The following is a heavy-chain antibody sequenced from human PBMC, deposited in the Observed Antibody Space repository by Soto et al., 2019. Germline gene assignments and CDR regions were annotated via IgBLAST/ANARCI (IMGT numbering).Heavy chain of an antibody. J-gene: IGHJ6*02. D-gene: IGHD2-15*01. Sequence: GSLRLSGAASGXTFSSYAISWVRQAPGKGLEWVSAISGSGGSTYYADSVKCRFTISRDNSKNTLYLQMNSLRAEDTAVYYCAKDIVVQPVELYYDGMDVWGQGTTATVSS. V-gene: IGHV3-23*01. CDR1: GXTFSSYA. CDR2: ISGSGGST. CDR3: AKDIVVQPVELYYDGMDV.